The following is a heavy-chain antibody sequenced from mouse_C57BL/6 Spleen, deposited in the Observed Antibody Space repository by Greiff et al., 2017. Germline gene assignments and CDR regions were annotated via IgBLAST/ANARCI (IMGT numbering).Heavy chain of an antibody. D-gene: IGHD1-1*01. Sequence: VQGVESGAELMKPGASVKLSCKATGYTFTGYWIEWVKQRPGHGLEWIGEILPGSGSTNYNEKFKGKATFTADTSSNTAYMQLSSLTTEDSAIYYCARPITTVVATDWYFDVWGTGTTLTVSS. CDR2: ILPGSGST. CDR1: GYTFTGYW. J-gene: IGHJ1*03. CDR3: ARPITTVVATDWYFDV. V-gene: IGHV1-9*01.